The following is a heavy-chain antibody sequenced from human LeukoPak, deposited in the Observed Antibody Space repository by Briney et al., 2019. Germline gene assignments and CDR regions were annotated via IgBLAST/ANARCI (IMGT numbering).Heavy chain of an antibody. CDR2: ISGSGGST. J-gene: IGHJ4*02. Sequence: GGSLRLPCAASGFAFSSYAMSWVRQAPGKGLEWVLAISGSGGSTHYADSVKGRFTISRDNSKNTLYLQMNSLRAEDTAVYYCAKDYGDYPPFDYWGQGTLVTVSS. CDR3: AKDYGDYPPFDY. V-gene: IGHV3-23*01. CDR1: GFAFSSYA. D-gene: IGHD4-17*01.